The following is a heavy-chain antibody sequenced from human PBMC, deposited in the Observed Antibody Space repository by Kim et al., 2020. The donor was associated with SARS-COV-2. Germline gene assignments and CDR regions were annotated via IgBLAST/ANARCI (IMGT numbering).Heavy chain of an antibody. Sequence: SETLSLTCTVSDGSISSGGYYWTWVRQQPGQGLEWIGYIYNTGSAYYNSSLESRLKISIDTSKNQFSLNLSSVTAADTAFYYCARGGLRNRDSWGQGTLGIVSS. J-gene: IGHJ4*02. D-gene: IGHD4-4*01. CDR1: DGSISSGGYY. V-gene: IGHV4-31*03. CDR2: IYNTGSA. CDR3: ARGGLRNRDS.